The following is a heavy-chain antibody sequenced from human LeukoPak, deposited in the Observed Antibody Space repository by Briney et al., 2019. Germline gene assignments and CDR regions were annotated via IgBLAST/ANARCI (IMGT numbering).Heavy chain of an antibody. CDR2: IYSGGST. Sequence: GGSLRLSCAASGFTVSSNYMSWVRQAPGKGLGWVSGIYSGGSTYYADSVKGRFTISRDNSKNTLYLQMNSLRAEDTAVYYCARGPDFWSGYIDYWGQGTLVTVSS. CDR3: ARGPDFWSGYIDY. D-gene: IGHD3-3*01. J-gene: IGHJ4*02. CDR1: GFTVSSNY. V-gene: IGHV3-53*01.